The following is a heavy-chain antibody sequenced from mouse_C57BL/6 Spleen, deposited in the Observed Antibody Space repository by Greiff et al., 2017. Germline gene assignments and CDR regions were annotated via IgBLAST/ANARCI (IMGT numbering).Heavy chain of an antibody. V-gene: IGHV1-9*01. Sequence: QVQLQQSGAELMKPGASVKLSCKATGYTFTGYWIEWVNQSPGNGLEWIGEILPGSGSTNYNEKFKGKATFTADTASNTAYMQLRSLTTADSDIYYCARGTLRKRWYFDVWGTGTTVTGSS. CDR3: ARGTLRKRWYFDV. CDR1: GYTFTGYW. CDR2: ILPGSGST. D-gene: IGHD3-1*01. J-gene: IGHJ1*03.